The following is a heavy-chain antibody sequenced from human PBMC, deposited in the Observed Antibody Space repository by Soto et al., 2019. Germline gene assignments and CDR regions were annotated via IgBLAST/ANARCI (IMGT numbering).Heavy chain of an antibody. CDR1: GGTFSSYA. D-gene: IGHD2-21*02. Sequence: QVQLVQSGAEVKKPGSSVKVSCKASGGTFSSYAISWVRQAPGQGLEWMGGIIPIFGTANYAQKFQGRVTITADESTSTAYVELSSLRSEDTAVYYCARDTAYCGGDCPWYFDLWGRGTLVTVSS. J-gene: IGHJ2*01. CDR3: ARDTAYCGGDCPWYFDL. V-gene: IGHV1-69*12. CDR2: IIPIFGTA.